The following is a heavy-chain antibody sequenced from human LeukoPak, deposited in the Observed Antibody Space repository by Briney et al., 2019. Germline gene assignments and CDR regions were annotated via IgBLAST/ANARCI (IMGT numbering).Heavy chain of an antibody. CDR3: ARSDWSNWFDP. V-gene: IGHV4-4*07. Sequence: SETLSLTCTVSGGSISNSYWSWIRQPAAKGLEWIGRIYISGSTNYNPSLKSRVTMSVDTSKNQFSLKLSSVTAADTAVYYCARSDWSNWFDPWGQGTLVTVSS. D-gene: IGHD3-9*01. CDR2: IYISGST. CDR1: GGSISNSY. J-gene: IGHJ5*02.